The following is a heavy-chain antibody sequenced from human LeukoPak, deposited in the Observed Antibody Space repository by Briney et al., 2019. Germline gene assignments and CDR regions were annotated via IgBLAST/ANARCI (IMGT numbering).Heavy chain of an antibody. J-gene: IGHJ6*03. D-gene: IGHD2-2*01. CDR1: GGTFSSYA. CDR3: ARVRGYCSSTSCPYYYYYYMDV. Sequence: SVKVSCKASGGTFSSYAIGWVRQASGQGLEWMGGIIPIFGTANYAQKFQGRVTITTDESTSTAYMELSSLRSEDTAVYYCARVRGYCSSTSCPYYYYYYMDVWGKGTTVTVSS. V-gene: IGHV1-69*05. CDR2: IIPIFGTA.